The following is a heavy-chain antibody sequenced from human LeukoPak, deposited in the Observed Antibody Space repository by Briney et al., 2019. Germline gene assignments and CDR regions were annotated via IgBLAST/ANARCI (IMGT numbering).Heavy chain of an antibody. CDR3: AKGVVGATAQIDF. J-gene: IGHJ4*02. CDR2: ISWNSGNV. V-gene: IGHV3-9*01. CDR1: GFTFSSYG. D-gene: IGHD1-26*01. Sequence: SLRLSCAASGFTFSSYGMSWVRQAPGKGLEWVSGISWNSGNVGYADSVKGRFTISRDNAKNSLYLQMNGLRTEDTALYYCAKGVVGATAQIDFWGQGTLVTVSS.